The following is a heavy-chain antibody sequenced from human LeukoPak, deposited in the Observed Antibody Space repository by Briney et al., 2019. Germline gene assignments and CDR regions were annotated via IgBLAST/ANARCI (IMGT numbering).Heavy chain of an antibody. D-gene: IGHD3-22*01. CDR2: ISAYNDNT. J-gene: IGHJ4*02. V-gene: IGHV1-18*01. Sequence: GASVKVSCKASGYTFNTYGISWVRQAPGQGLEWMGWISAYNDNTNYAQKLQGRVTMTTETFTSTAYMELRSLISDDTAMYYCARDEGYYDSSGLDYWGQGTLVTVSS. CDR3: ARDEGYYDSSGLDY. CDR1: GYTFNTYG.